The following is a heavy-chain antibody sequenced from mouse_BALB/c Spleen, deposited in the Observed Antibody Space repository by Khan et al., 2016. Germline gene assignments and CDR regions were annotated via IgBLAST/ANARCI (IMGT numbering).Heavy chain of an antibody. CDR3: AREGTVPRMVY. CDR2: IAPGSGST. J-gene: IGHJ4*01. Sequence: DLVKPGASVKLSCKASGYTFTSYWINWIKQRPGQGLEWIGRIAPGSGSTYYNEMFKGKATLTVDTSSSTAYLHLSSLSSEASAVYVCAREGTVPRMVYWGQGTSVTVSS. V-gene: IGHV1S41*01. D-gene: IGHD1-1*01. CDR1: GYTFTSYW.